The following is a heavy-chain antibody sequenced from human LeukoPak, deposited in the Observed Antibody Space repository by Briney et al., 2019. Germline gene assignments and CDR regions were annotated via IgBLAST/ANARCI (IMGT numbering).Heavy chain of an antibody. J-gene: IGHJ4*02. V-gene: IGHV3-30*03. CDR1: GFTFSSYG. Sequence: GRSLRLSCAASGFTFSSYGMHWVRQAPGKGLEWVAVISYDGSNKYYADSVKGRFTISRDNSKNTLYLQMNSLRAEDTAVYYCAISSGWLYYWGQGTLVTVSS. CDR3: AISSGWLYY. D-gene: IGHD6-19*01. CDR2: ISYDGSNK.